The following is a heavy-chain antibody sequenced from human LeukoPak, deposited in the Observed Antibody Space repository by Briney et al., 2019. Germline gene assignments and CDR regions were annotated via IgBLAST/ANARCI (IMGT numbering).Heavy chain of an antibody. CDR1: GFTFSSYS. J-gene: IGHJ4*02. D-gene: IGHD3-16*01. CDR3: ARPDRGGSYSNFDY. V-gene: IGHV3-48*01. CDR2: ISCSSTI. Sequence: GGSLRLSCAASGFTFSSYSMNWVRQAPGKGLEWVSYISCSSTIYYADSVKGRFNISRDNAKNSLYLQMNSLRAEDTAVYYCARPDRGGSYSNFDYWGQGTLVTVSS.